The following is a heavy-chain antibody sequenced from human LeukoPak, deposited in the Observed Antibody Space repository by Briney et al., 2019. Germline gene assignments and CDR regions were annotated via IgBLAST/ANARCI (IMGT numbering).Heavy chain of an antibody. CDR2: ISSTSNTI. CDR3: ARVARVTKDLDY. D-gene: IGHD2-21*02. J-gene: IGHJ4*02. CDR1: GFTLSTFS. V-gene: IGHV3-48*02. Sequence: GGSLRLSCAASGFTLSTFSMAWLRRAPGRGLQWLSYISSTSNTIYYADSLKGRFTISRDNAKNSLYLQMNGLRDEDTAVYYCARVARVTKDLDYWGQGTLVTVSS.